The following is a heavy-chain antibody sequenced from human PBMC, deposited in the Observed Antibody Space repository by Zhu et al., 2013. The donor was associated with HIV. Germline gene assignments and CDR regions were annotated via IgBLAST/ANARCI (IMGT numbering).Heavy chain of an antibody. CDR1: GYTFTSYY. Sequence: QVQLVQSGAEVKKPGASVKVSCKASGYTFTSYYMHWVRQAPGQGLEWMGIINPSGGSTSYAQKFQGRVTMTRDTSTSTVYMELSSLRSEDTAVYYCARDLGVDTAMVSFPWYYDSSYMDVWGKGTTVTVSS. D-gene: IGHD5-18*01. J-gene: IGHJ6*03. CDR2: INPSGGST. CDR3: ARDLGVDTAMVSFPWYYDSSYMDV. V-gene: IGHV1-46*01.